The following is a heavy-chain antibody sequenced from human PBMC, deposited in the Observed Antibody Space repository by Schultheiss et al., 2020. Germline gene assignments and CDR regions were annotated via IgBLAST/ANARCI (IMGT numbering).Heavy chain of an antibody. J-gene: IGHJ6*02. D-gene: IGHD2-2*01. CDR2: ISYDGSNK. Sequence: GESLKISCAASGFTFSSYAMHWVRQAPGKGLEWVAVISYDGSNKYYADSVKGRFTISRDNSKNTLYLQMNSLRAEDTAVYYCARDRVGYCSSTSCYPYYYYGMDVWGQGTTVTGYS. CDR3: ARDRVGYCSSTSCYPYYYYGMDV. V-gene: IGHV3-30*04. CDR1: GFTFSSYA.